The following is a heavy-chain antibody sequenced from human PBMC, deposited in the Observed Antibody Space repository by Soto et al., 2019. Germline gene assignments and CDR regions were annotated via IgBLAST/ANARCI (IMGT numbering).Heavy chain of an antibody. D-gene: IGHD3-16*01. Sequence: QVQLQESGPGLVKPSETLSLTCTVSGGSVSSGSYYWSWIRQPPGKGLEWIGYIYYSGSTNYNPSLKSRVTISVDTSKNQCSLKLSSVTAADTAVYYCAREQINRYYGMDVWGQGTTVTVSS. CDR2: IYYSGST. V-gene: IGHV4-61*01. CDR3: AREQINRYYGMDV. CDR1: GGSVSSGSYY. J-gene: IGHJ6*02.